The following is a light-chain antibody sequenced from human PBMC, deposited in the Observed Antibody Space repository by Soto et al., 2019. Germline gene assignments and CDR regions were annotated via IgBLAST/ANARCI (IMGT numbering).Light chain of an antibody. CDR1: QSISYW. J-gene: IGKJ2*01. CDR3: QQYNSHSRT. CDR2: GAS. Sequence: IQMTQSPSTLSASVGDRVTITCRASQSISYWLAWYQQKPGKAPELLIFGASRLGSGVPSRFSGSGSGTEFTLTISSLQPDDFATYYCQQYNSHSRTFGQGTKLEIK. V-gene: IGKV1-5*01.